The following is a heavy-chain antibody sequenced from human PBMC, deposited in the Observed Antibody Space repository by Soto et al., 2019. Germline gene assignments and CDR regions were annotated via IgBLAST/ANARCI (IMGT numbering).Heavy chain of an antibody. CDR2: IWYDGSNK. CDR3: ARVCIQLWFCVEYGMDV. Sequence: GGSLRLSCAASGFTFSSYGMHWVRQAPGKGLEWVAVIWYDGSNKYYADSVKGRLTISRDNSKNTLYLQMNSLRAEDTAVYYCARVCIQLWFCVEYGMDVWGQGTTVTVSS. CDR1: GFTFSSYG. V-gene: IGHV3-33*01. J-gene: IGHJ6*02. D-gene: IGHD5-18*01.